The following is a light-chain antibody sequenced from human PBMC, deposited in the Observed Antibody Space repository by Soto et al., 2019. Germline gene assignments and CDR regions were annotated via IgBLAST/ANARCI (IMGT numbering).Light chain of an antibody. CDR1: QDITNY. CDR3: QQFDSVPCT. J-gene: IGKJ2*02. CDR2: DAS. V-gene: IGKV1-33*01. Sequence: IQMTQSPSSPSASVGDRVTITCQASQDITNYLIWYQQKPGKAPKVLIYDASSLGTGVSSRFSGSGSGTHFTLTISSLQPEDIATYYCQQFDSVPCTFGQGTKLEIK.